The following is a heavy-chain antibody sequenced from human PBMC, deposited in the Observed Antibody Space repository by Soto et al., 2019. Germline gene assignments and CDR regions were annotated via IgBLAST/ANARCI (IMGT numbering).Heavy chain of an antibody. J-gene: IGHJ4*02. V-gene: IGHV3-15*01. CDR1: GFTFSNAW. CDR2: IKSKTDGGTT. D-gene: IGHD1-26*01. CDR3: TTRHLRFRGGWENRALDY. Sequence: PGGSLRLSCAASGFTFSNAWMSWVRQAPGKGLEWVGRIKSKTDGGTTDYAAPVKGRFTISRDDSKNTLYLQMNSLKTEDTAVYYCTTRHLRFRGGWENRALDYWGQGTLVTVSS.